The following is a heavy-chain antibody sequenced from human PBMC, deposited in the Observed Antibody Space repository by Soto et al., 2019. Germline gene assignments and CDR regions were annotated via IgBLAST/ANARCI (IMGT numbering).Heavy chain of an antibody. V-gene: IGHV4-30-4*01. D-gene: IGHD5-18*01. CDR2: IYYSGTT. J-gene: IGHJ6*02. Sequence: QVQLQESGPGLVKPSQTLSLTCTVSGGSISSTDYYWSWIRQPPGKGLEWIGYIYYSGTTYYNPSLKSRVTISVDTSMNQFSRKVSSVTAADTAVYYCARALIQLWPHYYYGLDVWGQGTTVTVSS. CDR1: GGSISSTDYY. CDR3: ARALIQLWPHYYYGLDV.